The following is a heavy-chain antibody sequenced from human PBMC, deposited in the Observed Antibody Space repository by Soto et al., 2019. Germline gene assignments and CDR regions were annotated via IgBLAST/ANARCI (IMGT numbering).Heavy chain of an antibody. J-gene: IGHJ6*02. CDR1: GGTFSSYA. CDR2: IIPIFGTA. Sequence: SVKVSCKASGGTFSSYAISWVRQAPGQGLEWMGGIIPIFGTANYAQKFQGRVTITADESTSTAYMELSSLRSEDTAVYYCAGDLVDINYYYGMDVWGQGTTVTVS. D-gene: IGHD3-22*01. CDR3: AGDLVDINYYYGMDV. V-gene: IGHV1-69*13.